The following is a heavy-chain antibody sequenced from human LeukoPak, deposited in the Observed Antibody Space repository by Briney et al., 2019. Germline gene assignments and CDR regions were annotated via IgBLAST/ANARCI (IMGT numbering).Heavy chain of an antibody. J-gene: IGHJ4*02. D-gene: IGHD3-10*01. CDR3: ARDSYYHGSGSYPN. Sequence: ASVKVSCKASGYTFTGYYMHWVRQAPGQGLEWMGWINPNSGGTNYAQKFQGRVTMTRDTSISTAYMELSRLRSDDTAVYYCARDSYYHGSGSYPNWGQGTLVTVSS. V-gene: IGHV1-2*02. CDR2: INPNSGGT. CDR1: GYTFTGYY.